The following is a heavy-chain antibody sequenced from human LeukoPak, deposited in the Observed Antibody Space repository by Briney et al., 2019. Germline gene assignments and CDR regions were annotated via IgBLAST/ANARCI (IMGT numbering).Heavy chain of an antibody. CDR1: GGSISTSSGYY. Sequence: SETLSPTCTVSGGSISTSSGYYWGCIRQPPGKGLEWIGSIYYSGSTFYNPSLEGRATISVDTPKNQFSLQLRSVTAADTALYYCATFSYSLGWSDSWGQGSLVTVSS. CDR3: ATFSYSLGWSDS. J-gene: IGHJ5*01. V-gene: IGHV4-39*01. CDR2: IYYSGST. D-gene: IGHD2/OR15-2a*01.